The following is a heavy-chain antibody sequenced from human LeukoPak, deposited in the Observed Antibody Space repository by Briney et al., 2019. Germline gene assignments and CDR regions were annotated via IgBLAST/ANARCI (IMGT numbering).Heavy chain of an antibody. V-gene: IGHV3-21*01. CDR3: ARDLFDCSGGSCYSALDY. D-gene: IGHD2-15*01. J-gene: IGHJ4*02. CDR2: ISSSSSYI. CDR1: GFTFSSYS. Sequence: GGSLRLSCVASGFTFSSYSMNWVRQAPGKGLEWVSSISSSSSYIYYADSVKGRFTISRDNAKNSLYLQMNSLRAEDTAVYYCARDLFDCSGGSCYSALDYWGQGTLVTVSS.